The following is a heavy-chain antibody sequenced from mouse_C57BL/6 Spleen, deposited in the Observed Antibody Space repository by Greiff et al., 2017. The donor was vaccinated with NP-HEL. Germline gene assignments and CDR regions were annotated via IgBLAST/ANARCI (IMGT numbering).Heavy chain of an antibody. V-gene: IGHV5-16*01. J-gene: IGHJ2*01. Sequence: EVQLQESEGGLVQPGSSMKLSCTASGFTFSDYYMAWVRQVPEKGLEWVANINYDGSSTYYLDSLKSRFIISRDNAKNILYLQMSSLKSEDTATYYCARDQDDGYLDYWGQGTTLTVSS. D-gene: IGHD2-3*01. CDR1: GFTFSDYY. CDR2: INYDGSST. CDR3: ARDQDDGYLDY.